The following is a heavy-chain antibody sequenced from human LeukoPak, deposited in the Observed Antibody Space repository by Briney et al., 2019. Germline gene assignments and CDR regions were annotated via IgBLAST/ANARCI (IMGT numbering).Heavy chain of an antibody. V-gene: IGHV4-39*01. CDR2: IYYRGST. CDR1: GGSISSSSYY. J-gene: IGHJ3*02. D-gene: IGHD1-26*01. Sequence: PSETLSLTCTVSGGSISSSSYYWGWIRQPPGKGLEWIGSIYYRGSTYYNPSLKSRVTISVDTSKNQFSLKLSSVTAADTAVYYCARRAPVWEAFDIWGQGTMVTVSS. CDR3: ARRAPVWEAFDI.